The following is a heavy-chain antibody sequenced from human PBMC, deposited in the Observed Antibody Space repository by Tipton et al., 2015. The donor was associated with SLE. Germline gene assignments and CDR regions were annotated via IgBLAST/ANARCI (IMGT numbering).Heavy chain of an antibody. CDR1: GGSISSYY. J-gene: IGHJ1*01. D-gene: IGHD3-10*02. Sequence: TLSLTCTVSGGSISSYYWSRIRQPPGRGLEWIGYFYSDGDTNFNPSLKSRIAMSVDTSKNQFSLNLSSVTAADTALYFCARVDTIFAPNGPQSLLAEYFRPWGQGTLVIVSS. CDR2: FYSDGDT. V-gene: IGHV4-59*01. CDR3: ARVDTIFAPNGPQSLLAEYFRP.